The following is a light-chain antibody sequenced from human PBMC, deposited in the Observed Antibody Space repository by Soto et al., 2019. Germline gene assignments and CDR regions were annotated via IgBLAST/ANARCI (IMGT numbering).Light chain of an antibody. Sequence: EIVMTQSPATLSVSPGERATLSCRASQSVSSNLAWYQHKPGQAPRLLIYGASTRATGIPARFSGSGSGTEFTITISSLQSEDVAVYYCQQYNNWPRTFCQGTKVEIK. J-gene: IGKJ1*01. V-gene: IGKV3-15*01. CDR1: QSVSSN. CDR2: GAS. CDR3: QQYNNWPRT.